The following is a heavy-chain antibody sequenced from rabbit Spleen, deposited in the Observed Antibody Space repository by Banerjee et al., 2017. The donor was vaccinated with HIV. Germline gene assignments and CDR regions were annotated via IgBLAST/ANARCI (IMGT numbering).Heavy chain of an antibody. J-gene: IGHJ4*01. V-gene: IGHV1S45*01. CDR3: ARGSATMTMVITGYYLNL. CDR1: GFSFSDRDV. Sequence: QEELEESGGGLVKPEGSLTLTCKASGFSFSDRDVMCWVRQAPGKGLEWIACVNTATGKPVYATWAKGRFTISTTSSTTVTLQMTSLTAADTATYFCARGSATMTMVITGYYLNLWGQGTLVTVS. CDR2: VNTATGKP. D-gene: IGHD2-1*01.